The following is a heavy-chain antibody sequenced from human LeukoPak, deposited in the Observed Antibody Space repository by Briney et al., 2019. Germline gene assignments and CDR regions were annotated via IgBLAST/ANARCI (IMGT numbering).Heavy chain of an antibody. V-gene: IGHV1-2*02. CDR3: ARESEGGYDFWSGYYVAVGPLDY. CDR1: GYKFTDDY. J-gene: IGHJ4*02. CDR2: INPDSGFT. Sequence: ASVKVSCKASGYKFTDDYMHWVRQAPGQGLEFMGWINPDSGFTNYAQKFKGRVTMTRDTSISTAYLEVRSLTSDDTAVYYCARESEGGYDFWSGYYVAVGPLDYWGQGTLVTVSS. D-gene: IGHD3-3*01.